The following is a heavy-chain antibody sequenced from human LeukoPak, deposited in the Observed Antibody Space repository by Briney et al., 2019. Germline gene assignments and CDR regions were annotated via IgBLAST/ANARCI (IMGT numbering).Heavy chain of an antibody. J-gene: IGHJ6*03. CDR3: AKDACTSCYFDFRLSYMDV. CDR2: ISGSGGST. D-gene: IGHD2-2*01. CDR1: GFTFSSYA. Sequence: GGSLRLSCAASGFTFSSYAMSWVRQAPGKGLEWVSAISGSGGSTYYADSVKGRFTISRDNSKNTLYLQMNSLRAEDTAVYYCAKDACTSCYFDFRLSYMDVWGKGTTVTVSS. V-gene: IGHV3-23*01.